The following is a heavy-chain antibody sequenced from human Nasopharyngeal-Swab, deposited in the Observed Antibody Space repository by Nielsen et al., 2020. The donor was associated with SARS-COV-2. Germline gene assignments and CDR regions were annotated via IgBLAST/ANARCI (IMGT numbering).Heavy chain of an antibody. CDR3: ARIHFVVGRGYFTGLDV. Sequence: SVKVSCKASVGTFNTHASNWVRQAPGQGLEWMGRINPILGIADNAQKFQDRVTITVDKSTSTAYMELRSLTSEDTAVYYCARIHFVVGRGYFTGLDVWGQGTSVTVSS. V-gene: IGHV1-69*04. J-gene: IGHJ6*02. D-gene: IGHD2-21*01. CDR2: INPILGIA. CDR1: VGTFNTHA.